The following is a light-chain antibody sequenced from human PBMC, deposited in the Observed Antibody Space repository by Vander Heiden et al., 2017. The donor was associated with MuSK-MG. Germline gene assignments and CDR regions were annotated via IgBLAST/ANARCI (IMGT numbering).Light chain of an antibody. Sequence: DIQMTQSPPTLSASVGDRVTITCRASQSISSWLAWYQQKPGKAPNLLIYETSSLESGVPSRFSDSGSGTEFTLTISSLQPDDFATYYCQQDSTYSSTFGQGTKVEIK. CDR2: ETS. CDR3: QQDSTYSST. CDR1: QSISSW. J-gene: IGKJ1*01. V-gene: IGKV1-5*03.